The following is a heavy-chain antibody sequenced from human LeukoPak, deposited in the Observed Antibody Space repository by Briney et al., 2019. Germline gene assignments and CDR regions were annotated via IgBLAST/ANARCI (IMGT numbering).Heavy chain of an antibody. CDR3: ARFGNNNWWVSFDP. CDR2: IYTSGST. J-gene: IGHJ5*02. Sequence: SETLSLTCTVSGGSISSYYWSWIRQPAGKGLEWIGRIYTSGSTNYNPSLKSRVTISVDTSKNQFSLKLYSVTAADTAVYYCARFGNNNWWVSFDPWGQGTLVTVSS. V-gene: IGHV4-4*07. CDR1: GGSISSYY. D-gene: IGHD1-20*01.